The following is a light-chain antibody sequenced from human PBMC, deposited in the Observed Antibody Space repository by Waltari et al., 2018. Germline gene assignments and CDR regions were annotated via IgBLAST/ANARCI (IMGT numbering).Light chain of an antibody. V-gene: IGKV1-39*01. J-gene: IGKJ2*03. CDR3: QQSYSSPRS. Sequence: SSLSASVGDRVTITCRASQTINTYINWFQQKPGKAPKLLIYGASTLQSGVPSRFSGSGLGTVFTLTINNLQPEDVATYHCQQSYSSPRSFGQGTKLEI. CDR1: QTINTY. CDR2: GAS.